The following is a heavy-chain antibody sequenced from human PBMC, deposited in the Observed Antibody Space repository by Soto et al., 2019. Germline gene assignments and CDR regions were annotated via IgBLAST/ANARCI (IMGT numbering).Heavy chain of an antibody. J-gene: IGHJ4*02. CDR3: ASSGWWYFDY. V-gene: IGHV4-39*01. CDR1: GGSISSSSYY. Sequence: SETLSLTCTVSGGSISSSSYYWGWIRQPPGKGLEWIGSIYYSGSTYYNPSLKSRVTISVDTSKNQFSLKLSSVTAADTDVYYCASSGWWYFDYWGQGTLVTVSS. D-gene: IGHD6-19*01. CDR2: IYYSGST.